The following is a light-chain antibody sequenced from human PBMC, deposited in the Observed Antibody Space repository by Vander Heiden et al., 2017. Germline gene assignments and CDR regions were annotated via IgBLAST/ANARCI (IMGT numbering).Light chain of an antibody. CDR3: EAWDDSMNGVV. V-gene: IGLV1-44*01. CDR2: SNN. Sequence: HSVLTQPPSASGTPGQRVTFSCSGGRFNIGSNTVNWYRQIPGTAPILLIYSNNQRPSGVPDRFSGSKSGTSASLAISGLQAEDEADYYCEAWDDSMNGVVFGGGTKLTVL. CDR1: RFNIGSNT. J-gene: IGLJ2*01.